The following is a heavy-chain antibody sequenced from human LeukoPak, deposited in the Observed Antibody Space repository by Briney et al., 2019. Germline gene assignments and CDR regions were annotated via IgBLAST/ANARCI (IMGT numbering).Heavy chain of an antibody. CDR1: GYTFTSYD. V-gene: IGHV1-8*01. CDR3: ARGRLTTVTTWYYHGMDV. D-gene: IGHD4-17*01. Sequence: ASVKVSCKASGYTFTSYDINWVRQATGQEPEWMGWMNPNSGNTGYGQKFQGRVTMTRDTSISTAYMELRSLRSEDTAVYYCARGRLTTVTTWYYHGMDVWGQGTTVTVSS. J-gene: IGHJ6*02. CDR2: MNPNSGNT.